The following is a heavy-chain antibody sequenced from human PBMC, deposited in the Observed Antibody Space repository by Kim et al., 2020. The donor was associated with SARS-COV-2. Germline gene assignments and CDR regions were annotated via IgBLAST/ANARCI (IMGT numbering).Heavy chain of an antibody. CDR3: ARGGQITMIVVVTQWYFDL. CDR2: ISSSGSTI. CDR1: GFTFSSYE. V-gene: IGHV3-48*03. D-gene: IGHD3-22*01. Sequence: GGSLRLSCAASGFTFSSYEMNWVRQAPGKGLEWVSYISSSGSTIYYADSVKGRFTISRDNAKNSLYLQMNSLRAEDTAVYYCARGGQITMIVVVTQWYFDLWGRGTLVTVSS. J-gene: IGHJ2*01.